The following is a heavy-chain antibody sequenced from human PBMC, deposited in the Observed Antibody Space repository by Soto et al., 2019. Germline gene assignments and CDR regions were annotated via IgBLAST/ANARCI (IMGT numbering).Heavy chain of an antibody. CDR2: IYYSGST. CDR3: ARYSGSGSQYYFDY. D-gene: IGHD3-10*01. Sequence: SDTLSLTCTVPGAPISSSSYSWGWFRQPPGKGLEWIGSIYYSGSTYYNPSLKSRVTISVDTSKNQFSLKLSSVTAADTAVYYCARYSGSGSQYYFDYWGQGTLVT. J-gene: IGHJ4*02. CDR1: GAPISSSSYS. V-gene: IGHV4-39*01.